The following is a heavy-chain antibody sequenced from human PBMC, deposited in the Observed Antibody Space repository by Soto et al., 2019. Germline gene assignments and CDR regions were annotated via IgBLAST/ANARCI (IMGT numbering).Heavy chain of an antibody. J-gene: IGHJ6*02. CDR1: GFTFSSYA. CDR3: ARDFNPGARYYYYGMDV. CDR2: ISYDGSNK. Sequence: QVQLVESGGGVVQPGRSLRLSCAASGFTFSSYAMHWVRQAPGKGLEWVAVISYDGSNKYYADSVKGRFTISRDNSKNTLYLQMNSLRAEDTAVYYCARDFNPGARYYYYGMDVWGQGTTVTVSS. D-gene: IGHD1-26*01. V-gene: IGHV3-30-3*01.